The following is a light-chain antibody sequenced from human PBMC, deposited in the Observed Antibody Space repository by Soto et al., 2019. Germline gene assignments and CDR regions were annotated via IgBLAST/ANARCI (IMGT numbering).Light chain of an antibody. V-gene: IGLV2-11*01. CDR1: RSDVGGYNF. Sequence: QSALTQPRSVSGSPGQSVTISCTGTRSDVGGYNFVSWYQQHPGKAPKLMIYDVSKRPSGVPDRFSGSKSGNTASLTISGLHAEDEADYHCCSYAGSYTWVFGGGTKLTVL. CDR3: CSYAGSYTWV. J-gene: IGLJ3*02. CDR2: DVS.